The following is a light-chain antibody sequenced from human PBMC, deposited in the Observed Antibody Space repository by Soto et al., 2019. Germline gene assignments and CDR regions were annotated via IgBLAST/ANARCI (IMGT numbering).Light chain of an antibody. CDR2: GGN. V-gene: IGLV2-23*01. J-gene: IGLJ2*01. CDR1: SSDVGTYNL. CDR3: CSYAGSSTHVV. Sequence: QSALTQPASVSGSPGQSITISCTGTSSDVGTYNLVSWYQQHPGKAPKLMIYGGNQRPSGVSNRFSGSKSGNTASLTISGLQAEDEADYYCCSYAGSSTHVVFGGGTKLTVL.